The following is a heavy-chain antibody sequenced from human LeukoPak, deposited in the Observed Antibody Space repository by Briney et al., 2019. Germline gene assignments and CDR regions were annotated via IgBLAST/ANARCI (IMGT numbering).Heavy chain of an antibody. CDR3: ARYDYGDYEPEVGFDY. J-gene: IGHJ4*02. V-gene: IGHV1-2*02. CDR2: INPNSGGT. D-gene: IGHD4-17*01. Sequence: ASVKVSCKASGYTFTGYYMHWVRQAPGQGLEWMGWINPNSGGTNYAQKFQGRVTMTRDTSISTAYMELSRLRSDDTAVYYCARYDYGDYEPEVGFDYWGQGTLVTVSS. CDR1: GYTFTGYY.